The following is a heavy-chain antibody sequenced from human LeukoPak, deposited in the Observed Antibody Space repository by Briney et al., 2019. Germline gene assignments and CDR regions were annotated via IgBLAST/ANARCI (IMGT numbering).Heavy chain of an antibody. Sequence: GGSLRLSCAASGFTVSSNYMSWVRRAPGKGLEWVSVIYSGGSTYYADSVKGRFTISRDNSKNTLYLQMNSLRAEDTAVYYCAKGVVSTLGGNAFDIWGQGTMVTVSS. CDR1: GFTVSSNY. J-gene: IGHJ3*02. D-gene: IGHD2-21*01. CDR2: IYSGGST. V-gene: IGHV3-53*01. CDR3: AKGVVSTLGGNAFDI.